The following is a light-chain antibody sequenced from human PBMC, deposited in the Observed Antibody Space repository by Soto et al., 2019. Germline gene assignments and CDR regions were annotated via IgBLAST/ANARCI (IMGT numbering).Light chain of an antibody. CDR3: QQDGSSPRT. CDR1: QSVRSNY. J-gene: IGKJ1*01. CDR2: GAS. V-gene: IGKV3-20*01. Sequence: IVVPQAPGALSCSPVEIAALSCRTSQSVRSNYVAWYQQKPGQAPRLLIYGASSRATGIPDRFAGSGSGTDFTLTISRLEPEDFAVYYCQQDGSSPRTFGQGTKVDIK.